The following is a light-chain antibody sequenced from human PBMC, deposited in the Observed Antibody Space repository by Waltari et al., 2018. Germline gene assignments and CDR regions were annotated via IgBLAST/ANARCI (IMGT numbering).Light chain of an antibody. Sequence: DIQMTQSPSTLSASVGARVTITCRASQSISSWLAWYQQKPEKAPKLLIYKASSLESGVTTRFSGSGAGTEFTLTISSLQPDDFATYYCQQYNSYSPRWTFGVGTKVEIK. CDR2: KAS. V-gene: IGKV1-5*03. J-gene: IGKJ1*01. CDR3: QQYNSYSPRWT. CDR1: QSISSW.